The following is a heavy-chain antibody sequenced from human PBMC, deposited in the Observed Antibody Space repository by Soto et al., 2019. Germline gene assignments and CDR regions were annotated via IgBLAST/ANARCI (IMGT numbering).Heavy chain of an antibody. Sequence: QVQLVQSGAEVKRPGSSVKVSCKASGDTFSFYSINWVRQASGLGLEWMGRVNPIVSMSNYAQGFQGRVTMTADKSTSTAYMELSGLRSEDTAMYYCATSYGSGYRAFDYWGQGALVTVSS. CDR1: GDTFSFYS. CDR3: ATSYGSGYRAFDY. CDR2: VNPIVSMS. J-gene: IGHJ4*02. D-gene: IGHD3-10*01. V-gene: IGHV1-69*04.